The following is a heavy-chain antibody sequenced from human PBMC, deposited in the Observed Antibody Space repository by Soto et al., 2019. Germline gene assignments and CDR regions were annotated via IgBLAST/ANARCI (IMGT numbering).Heavy chain of an antibody. V-gene: IGHV4-61*01. CDR1: GDSVSNDNYY. CDR2: IYYSGTT. D-gene: IGHD3-16*01. Sequence: NPSETLSLTCAVSGDSVSNDNYYWSWIRQPPGKGLEWIGYIYYSGTTNYNSYLKSRLSLSVDMSKNQFSLKLASVTAADTAVYFCAGSQRGRTAFTFDYWGQGALVTVSS. CDR3: AGSQRGRTAFTFDY. J-gene: IGHJ4*02.